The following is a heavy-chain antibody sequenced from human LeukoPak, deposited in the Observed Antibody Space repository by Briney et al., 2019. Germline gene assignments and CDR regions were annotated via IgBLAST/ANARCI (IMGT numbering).Heavy chain of an antibody. D-gene: IGHD3-3*01. Sequence: GGSLRLSCVASGFTFDDYVMHWVRQGPGRALEWVSLIRGDGCSTFHAVSVKGRFTISRDNSKSSLYVQMNGLRAEDPALYYCENSDDSWSSNYGRMDVWGKGTTVTVSS. CDR1: GFTFDDYV. V-gene: IGHV3-43*02. CDR3: ENSDDSWSSNYGRMDV. J-gene: IGHJ6*04. CDR2: IRGDGCST.